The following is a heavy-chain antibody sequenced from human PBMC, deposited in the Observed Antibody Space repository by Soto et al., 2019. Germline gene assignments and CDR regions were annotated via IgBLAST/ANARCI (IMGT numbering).Heavy chain of an antibody. CDR2: IYYSGST. CDR1: GGSISSGDYY. V-gene: IGHV4-30-4*01. CDR3: ARARDIVVDRYYFDY. D-gene: IGHD2-2*01. J-gene: IGHJ4*02. Sequence: LSLTCTVSGGSISSGDYYWSWIRQPPGKGLEWIGYIYYSGSTYYNPSLKSRVTISVDTSKNQFSLKLSSVTAADTAVYYCARARDIVVDRYYFDYWGQGTLVTVSS.